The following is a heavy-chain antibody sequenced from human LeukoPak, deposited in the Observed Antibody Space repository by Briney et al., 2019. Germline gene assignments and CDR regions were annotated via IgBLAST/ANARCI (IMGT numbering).Heavy chain of an antibody. J-gene: IGHJ4*02. CDR1: GFTLGRNY. V-gene: IGHV3-66*01. CDR2: IYTGGGK. D-gene: IGHD1-26*01. Sequence: PGGSMSLSWPPSGFTLGRNYMTWVRQAPGKGPEWVSLIYTGGGKQYANSVKGRCTISRDNSKNTLYLQMNSRRAEDTAVYYCARKTDSGGGSGYWGQGTLVTVST. CDR3: ARKTDSGGGSGY.